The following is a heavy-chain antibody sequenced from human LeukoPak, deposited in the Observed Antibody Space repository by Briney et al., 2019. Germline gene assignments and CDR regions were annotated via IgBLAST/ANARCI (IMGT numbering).Heavy chain of an antibody. J-gene: IGHJ4*02. CDR3: ATYQGYNYGPFDY. V-gene: IGHV3-74*01. CDR2: IDNAGSST. D-gene: IGHD5-18*01. CDR1: GFTFSNNW. Sequence: GGSLRLSCAASGFTFSNNWMHWVRQAPGKGLVWVSRIDNAGSSTSCADSVKGRFTISRDNAKNSLHLQMNSLRAEDTAVYYCATYQGYNYGPFDYWGQGTLVTVSS.